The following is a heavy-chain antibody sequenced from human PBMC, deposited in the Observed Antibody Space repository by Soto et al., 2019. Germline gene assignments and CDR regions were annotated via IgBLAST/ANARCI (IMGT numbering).Heavy chain of an antibody. D-gene: IGHD3-3*01. CDR2: ISYDGSNK. CDR3: AKDTLIFGVVNSDGMDV. J-gene: IGHJ6*02. CDR1: GFTFSTYG. Sequence: QVQLVESGGGVVQPGRSLRLSCAASGFTFSTYGIHWVRQAPGKGLEWVAVISYDGSNKDYADSVKGRFTISRGNSKNTLYLQMNSLRAEDTAVYYCAKDTLIFGVVNSDGMDVWGQGTTVTVSS. V-gene: IGHV3-30*18.